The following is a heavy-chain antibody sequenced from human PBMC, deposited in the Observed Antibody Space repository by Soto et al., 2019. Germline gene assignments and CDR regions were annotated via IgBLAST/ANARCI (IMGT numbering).Heavy chain of an antibody. D-gene: IGHD6-13*01. Sequence: SETLSLTCAVYGGSFSGYYWSWIRQPPGKGLEWIGEINHSGSTNYNPSLKSRVTISVDTSKNQFSLKLSSVTAADTAVYYCASDHPGIAAAGTHGNWFDPWCQGSLVTVSS. J-gene: IGHJ5*02. CDR1: GGSFSGYY. CDR2: INHSGST. CDR3: ASDHPGIAAAGTHGNWFDP. V-gene: IGHV4-34*01.